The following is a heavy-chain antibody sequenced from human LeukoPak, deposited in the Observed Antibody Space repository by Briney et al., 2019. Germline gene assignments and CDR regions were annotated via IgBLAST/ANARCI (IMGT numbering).Heavy chain of an antibody. CDR2: ISAYNGNT. CDR1: GCTFTSYG. D-gene: IGHD3-22*01. Sequence: ASVKVSCKASGCTFTSYGISWVRQAPGQGLEWMGWISAYNGNTNYAQKLQGRVTMTTDTSTSTAYMELRSLRSDDTAVYYCARDRSGAYYYDSSGYRAGGNWGQGTLVTVSS. V-gene: IGHV1-18*01. CDR3: ARDRSGAYYYDSSGYRAGGN. J-gene: IGHJ4*02.